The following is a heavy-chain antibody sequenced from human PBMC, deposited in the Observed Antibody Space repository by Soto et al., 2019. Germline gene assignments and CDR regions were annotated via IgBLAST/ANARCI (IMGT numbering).Heavy chain of an antibody. D-gene: IGHD2-21*02. CDR1: GSSISSSSYF. CDR3: ARHPSDFWFDP. V-gene: IGHV4-39*01. Sequence: SETLSLTCTVSGSSISSSSYFWGGIRQPTRKGMEWIGSIYYSGSTYYNPSLKSRVTVSVDTSKNQFSLKLSSVIAADTAVYYCARHPSDFWFDPWGQGTLVTVSS. CDR2: IYYSGST. J-gene: IGHJ5*02.